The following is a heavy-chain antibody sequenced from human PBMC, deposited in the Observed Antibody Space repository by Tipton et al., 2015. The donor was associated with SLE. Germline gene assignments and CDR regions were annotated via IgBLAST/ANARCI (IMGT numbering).Heavy chain of an antibody. CDR1: GGSISSHY. CDR3: ARDPLTGTAFDY. Sequence: TLSLTCTVSGGSISSHYWSWIRQPPGKGLEWIGYIYYSGSTNYNPSLKSRVTISVDTSKNQFSLKLSSVTAADTAVYYCARDPLTGTAFDYWGQGTLVTVSS. CDR2: IYYSGST. V-gene: IGHV4-59*11. J-gene: IGHJ4*02. D-gene: IGHD1-7*01.